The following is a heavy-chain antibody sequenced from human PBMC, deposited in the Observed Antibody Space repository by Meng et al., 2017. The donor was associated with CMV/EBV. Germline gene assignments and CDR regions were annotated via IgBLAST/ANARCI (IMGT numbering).Heavy chain of an antibody. V-gene: IGHV3-53*01. J-gene: IGHJ4*02. CDR3: ATTASSGYYYYFNY. D-gene: IGHD3-22*01. CDR2: IYSGGST. CDR1: GFTVSSNY. Sequence: GESLKISCAAFGFTVSSNYMSWVRQAPGKGLEWVSVIYSGGSTYYADSVKGRFTISRDNSKNTLYLQMNSLRAEDTAVYYCATTASSGYYYYFNYWGQGTLVTVSS.